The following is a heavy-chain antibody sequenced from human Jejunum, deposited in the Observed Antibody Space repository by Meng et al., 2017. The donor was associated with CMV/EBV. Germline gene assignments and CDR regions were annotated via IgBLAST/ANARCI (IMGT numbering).Heavy chain of an antibody. CDR3: ARGIAVAGTRLIGAFTWLSASMFDP. CDR2: IDYRGSS. J-gene: IGHJ5*02. CDR1: XCAISGSTEY. Sequence: QLQLKESGPGLVKPSXXLSLTCTVSXCAISGSTEYWGWIRQPPGKGLEWIGNIDYRGSSNYNPSLKSRVTISVDTSKNQFSLKVTSVTAADTAVYYCARGIAVAGTRLIGAFTWLSASMFDPWGQGTLVTVST. V-gene: IGHV4-39*07. D-gene: IGHD6-19*01.